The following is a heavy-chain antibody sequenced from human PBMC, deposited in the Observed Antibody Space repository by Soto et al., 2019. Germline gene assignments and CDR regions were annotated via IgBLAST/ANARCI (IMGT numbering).Heavy chain of an antibody. V-gene: IGHV1-3*01. CDR3: ARGHGYCSGTSCYGLGAFDI. Sequence: QVQLVQSGAEVKKPGASVKVSCKASGYTFTSYAMHWVRQAPGQRLEWMGWINAGNGNTKYSQKFQGRVTITRDTAASTVYMELSSLRSEDTAVYYCARGHGYCSGTSCYGLGAFDIWGQGTMVTVSS. D-gene: IGHD2-2*01. J-gene: IGHJ3*02. CDR1: GYTFTSYA. CDR2: INAGNGNT.